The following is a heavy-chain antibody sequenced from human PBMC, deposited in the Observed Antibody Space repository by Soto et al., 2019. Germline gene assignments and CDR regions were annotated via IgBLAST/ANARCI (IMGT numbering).Heavy chain of an antibody. J-gene: IGHJ6*02. D-gene: IGHD5-12*01. CDR1: GESVSSHSAA. Sequence: SQTLSLTCAISGESVSSHSAAWNWIRQSPSRGLEWLGRTYYRSKWYNDYAVSVKSRITINPDTSKNQFSLQLNSVTPEDTAVYYCARWEESGASAIVAGPYYYYGMDVWGQGTTVTVSS. CDR3: ARWEESGASAIVAGPYYYYGMDV. V-gene: IGHV6-1*01. CDR2: TYYRSKWYN.